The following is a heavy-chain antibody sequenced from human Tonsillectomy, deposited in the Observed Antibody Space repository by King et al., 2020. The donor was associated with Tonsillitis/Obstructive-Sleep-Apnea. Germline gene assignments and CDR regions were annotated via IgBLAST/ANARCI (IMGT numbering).Heavy chain of an antibody. D-gene: IGHD6-13*01. Sequence: QLVQSGAEVKKPGESLKISCKGSGANFTSYWIGWVRQMPGKGLECMGLIYPDDSDTIYSPSFQGQVTISADKSISTAYLQFNSLKASDSAMYYCAYYPRTAAPPYNWFDPWGQGTLVTVSS. J-gene: IGHJ5*02. CDR1: GANFTSYW. CDR2: IYPDDSDT. V-gene: IGHV5-51*03. CDR3: AYYPRTAAPPYNWFDP.